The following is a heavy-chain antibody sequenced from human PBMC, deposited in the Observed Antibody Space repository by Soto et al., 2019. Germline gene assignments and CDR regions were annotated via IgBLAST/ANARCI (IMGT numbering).Heavy chain of an antibody. CDR1: GGSFSDYY. J-gene: IGHJ4*02. CDR3: ARGSLSFDY. Sequence: SETLSLTCAVYGGSFSDYYWSWIRQPPGKGLEWIGEVNPGGITNYNPSLKSRVTISIDTSRNQLSLKLSSVTAADTAVYYCARGSLSFDYWGQGTLVTVSS. D-gene: IGHD3-10*01. V-gene: IGHV4-34*01. CDR2: VNPGGIT.